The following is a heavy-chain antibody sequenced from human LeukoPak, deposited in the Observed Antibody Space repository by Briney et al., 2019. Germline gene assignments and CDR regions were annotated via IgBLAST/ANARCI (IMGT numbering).Heavy chain of an antibody. CDR2: IYHSGST. CDR3: ASGITMIVCRIDY. V-gene: IGHV4-38-2*01. Sequence: SDTLSLTCAVSGYSISSGYFWVWIRQPPGKGLEWIGSIYHSGSTYYNPSLKSRVTISVDTSKNQFSLKLSSVTAADTAVYYCASGITMIVCRIDYWGQGTLVTVSS. CDR1: GYSISSGYF. D-gene: IGHD3-22*01. J-gene: IGHJ4*02.